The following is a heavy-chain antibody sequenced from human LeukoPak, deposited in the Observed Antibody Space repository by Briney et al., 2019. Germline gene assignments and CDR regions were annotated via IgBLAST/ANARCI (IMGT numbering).Heavy chain of an antibody. J-gene: IGHJ4*02. Sequence: PSETLSLTCAVSGGSFSGYYWSWIRQPPGKGLEWMGEINHSGSTTYNPSLKSRVTISVDTSKIQFSRKLISVTAADTAVYYCARGDYDFWSGYYSTRPCFDYWGQGTLVTVSS. V-gene: IGHV4-34*01. D-gene: IGHD3-3*01. CDR2: INHSGST. CDR3: ARGDYDFWSGYYSTRPCFDY. CDR1: GGSFSGYY.